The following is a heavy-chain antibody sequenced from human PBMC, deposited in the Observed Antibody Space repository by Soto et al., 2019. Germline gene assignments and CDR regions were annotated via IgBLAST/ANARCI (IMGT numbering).Heavy chain of an antibody. D-gene: IGHD3-22*01. Sequence: EVQVLESGGGLVQPGGSLRLSCVVSGFTFSRNAMSWVRQAPGKGLEWVSAINGSGDKTYYADSVKGRFTISRDNSKNTLYLQMNSLRAEDTALYYCTKDPLYYDGLFDPWGQGTLFTVSS. J-gene: IGHJ5*02. V-gene: IGHV3-23*01. CDR3: TKDPLYYDGLFDP. CDR1: GFTFSRNA. CDR2: INGSGDKT.